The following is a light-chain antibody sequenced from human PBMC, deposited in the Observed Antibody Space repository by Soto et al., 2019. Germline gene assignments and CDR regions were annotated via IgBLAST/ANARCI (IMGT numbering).Light chain of an antibody. CDR3: QQLNTYPIT. CDR1: QGISSY. Sequence: IQLTQSPSSLSASVGDRVTITCRASQGISSYLAWYQQKPGKAPKLLIYGASTLEGGVPFRFSGSGSGTDFTLIISSVQPEDFAAYYCQQLNTYPITSGQGTRLESK. V-gene: IGKV1-9*01. CDR2: GAS. J-gene: IGKJ5*01.